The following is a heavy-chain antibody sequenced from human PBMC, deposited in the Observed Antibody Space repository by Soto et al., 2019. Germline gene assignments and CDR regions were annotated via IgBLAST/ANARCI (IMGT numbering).Heavy chain of an antibody. Sequence: RVRKMPGKGLECMGIIYPGDSNTRYSPSFQGQVTISADRSINTAYLQWSSLKASDTVMYFSARHTKGSTGMDVWGQGTLVTVYS. CDR3: ARHTKGSTGMDV. CDR2: IYPGDSNT. J-gene: IGHJ6*02. D-gene: IGHD2-8*01. V-gene: IGHV5-51*01.